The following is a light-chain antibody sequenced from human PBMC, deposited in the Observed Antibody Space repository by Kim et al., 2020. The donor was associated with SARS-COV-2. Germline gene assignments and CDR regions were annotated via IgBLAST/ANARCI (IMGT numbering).Light chain of an antibody. V-gene: IGKV3-20*01. CDR1: QSVSSSH. Sequence: EIVLTQSPGTLSLSPGERATLSCRASQSVSSSHLAWYQQKPGQAPRLLIYGASSRATGIPDRFSGSGSGTDFTLTISRLEPEDIAVYYCQQYGSSPWTFGQGTKVDIK. CDR2: GAS. J-gene: IGKJ1*01. CDR3: QQYGSSPWT.